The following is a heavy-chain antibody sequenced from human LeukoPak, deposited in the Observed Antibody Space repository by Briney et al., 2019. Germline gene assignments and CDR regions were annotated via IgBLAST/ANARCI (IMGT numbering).Heavy chain of an antibody. D-gene: IGHD4-17*01. V-gene: IGHV6-1*01. CDR2: TYYRSKWYN. Sequence: SQTLSLTCAISGDSVSSNSAAWNWIRQSPSRGLEWLGRTYYRSKWYNDYAVSVKSRITINPDTSKNQFSLQLNSVTPEDTAVYYCARGNFMTTVTKYHRYYFDYWGQGTLVTVSS. CDR1: GDSVSSNSAA. CDR3: ARGNFMTTVTKYHRYYFDY. J-gene: IGHJ4*02.